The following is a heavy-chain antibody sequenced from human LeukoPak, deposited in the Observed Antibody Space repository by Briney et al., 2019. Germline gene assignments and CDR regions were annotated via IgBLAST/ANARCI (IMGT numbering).Heavy chain of an antibody. V-gene: IGHV4-39*07. Sequence: PSETLSLTCTVSGGSISSSHYYWDWVRQPPGKGLEWIGNIYNSGSTYYSPSFKRRVTISIDTSKNQFSLKLSSVTAADTAMYYCARDLYYGSNLRLFDPWGQGTLVTVSS. CDR3: ARDLYYGSNLRLFDP. CDR2: IYNSGST. CDR1: GGSISSSHYY. J-gene: IGHJ5*02. D-gene: IGHD3-22*01.